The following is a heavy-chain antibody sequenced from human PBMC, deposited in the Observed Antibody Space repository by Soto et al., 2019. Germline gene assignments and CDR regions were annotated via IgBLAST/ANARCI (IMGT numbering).Heavy chain of an antibody. D-gene: IGHD4-4*01. J-gene: IGHJ4*02. CDR2: INHSGST. Sequence: SETLSLTCAVYGGSFSGYYWSWIRQPPGKGLEWIGEINHSGSTNYNPSLKSRVTISVDTSKNQFSLKLSSVTAADTAVYYCARAGSIHPPGGLTTVYRSLDYWGQGTLVTVSS. CDR3: ARAGSIHPPGGLTTVYRSLDY. V-gene: IGHV4-34*01. CDR1: GGSFSGYY.